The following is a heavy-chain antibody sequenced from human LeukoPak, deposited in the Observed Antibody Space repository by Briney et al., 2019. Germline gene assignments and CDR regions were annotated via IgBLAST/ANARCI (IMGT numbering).Heavy chain of an antibody. CDR2: INPNSGGT. Sequence: ASVKVSCKASGYTFTGYYMHWVRQAPGQGLEWMGWINPNSGGTNYAQKFQGRVTMTRDTSISTAYMELSRLRSDDTAVYYCARQKGGGYGFAFDIWGQGTMVTVSS. CDR1: GYTFTGYY. D-gene: IGHD5-12*01. V-gene: IGHV1-2*02. J-gene: IGHJ3*02. CDR3: ARQKGGGYGFAFDI.